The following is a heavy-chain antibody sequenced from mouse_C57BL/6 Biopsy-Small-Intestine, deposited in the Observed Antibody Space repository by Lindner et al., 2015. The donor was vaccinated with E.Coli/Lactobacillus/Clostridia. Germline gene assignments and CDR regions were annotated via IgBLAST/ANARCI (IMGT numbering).Heavy chain of an antibody. CDR2: TVFHSGNT. D-gene: IGHD3-3*01. J-gene: IGHJ3*01. CDR1: GFTFSGSA. CDR3: ATYSGTHHDAFDI. Sequence: SVKVSCKATGFTFSGSAVQWVRQARGQRLEWIGWTVFHSGNTEFAQKFEERVTISGDTSTSTVYMEVSRLRSDDTGMYYCATYSGTHHDAFDIWGQGTMV. V-gene: IGHV1-4*01.